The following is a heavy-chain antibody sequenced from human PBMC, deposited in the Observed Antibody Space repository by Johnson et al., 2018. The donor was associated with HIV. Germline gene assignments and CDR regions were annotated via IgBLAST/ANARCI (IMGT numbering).Heavy chain of an antibody. CDR1: GFTFSSYA. CDR3: ARVAPAHDAFDI. D-gene: IGHD2-2*01. J-gene: IGHJ3*02. Sequence: QVQLVESGGGVVQPGRSLRLSCAASGFTFSSYAMHWVRQAPGKGLAWVAFIRYDGSNKYYADSVKGRFTIASDNSKNTLYLQMNSLRAEDTAVYYCARVAPAHDAFDIWGQGTMVTVSS. CDR2: IRYDGSNK. V-gene: IGHV3-30*02.